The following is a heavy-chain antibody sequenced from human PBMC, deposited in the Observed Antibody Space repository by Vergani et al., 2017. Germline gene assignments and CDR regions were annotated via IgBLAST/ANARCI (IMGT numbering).Heavy chain of an antibody. J-gene: IGHJ3*02. CDR3: TRDESPGYCSGGSCSSFDI. Sequence: QVQLVQSGAEVKKPGSSVKVSCKASGGTFSSYAISWVRQAPGQGLEWLGGIIPIFGTANYAQKFQGRVTISADESTSTAYRELSSLRSEGTAVDYCTRDESPGYCSGGSCSSFDIWGQGTMVTVSS. D-gene: IGHD2-15*01. CDR1: GGTFSSYA. V-gene: IGHV1-69*01. CDR2: IIPIFGTA.